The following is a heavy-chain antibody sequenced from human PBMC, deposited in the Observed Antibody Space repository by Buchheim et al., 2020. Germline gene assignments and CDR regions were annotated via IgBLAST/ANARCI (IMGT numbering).Heavy chain of an antibody. D-gene: IGHD1-26*01. CDR2: VYYSGTI. Sequence: QVQLQESGPGLVKASETLSLTCIVSGGSISSYYWSWIRQPPGKGLEWIGYVYYSGTINYNPSLKSRVTLSVDTSKNQFSLKLNSMTAADTAVYYCARDLGPRGYYFDYWGQG. CDR3: ARDLGPRGYYFDY. V-gene: IGHV4-59*01. J-gene: IGHJ4*02. CDR1: GGSISSYY.